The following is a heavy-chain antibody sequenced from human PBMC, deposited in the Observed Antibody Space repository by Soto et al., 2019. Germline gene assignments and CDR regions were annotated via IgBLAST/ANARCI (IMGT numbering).Heavy chain of an antibody. V-gene: IGHV1-69*13. Sequence: SVKVSCQASGNTFSSYAISWVRHAPGQGLEWMGGIIPLFGTANYAQKFQGIVTITADESTSTPYLELSSLRSEDTAVYYCARFSYCTNGVCKLDPYPPPTREWYNGIDAPGLGTTVPVS. CDR2: IIPLFGTA. J-gene: IGHJ6*02. CDR1: GNTFSSYA. D-gene: IGHD2-8*01. CDR3: ARFSYCTNGVCKLDPYPPPTREWYNGIDA.